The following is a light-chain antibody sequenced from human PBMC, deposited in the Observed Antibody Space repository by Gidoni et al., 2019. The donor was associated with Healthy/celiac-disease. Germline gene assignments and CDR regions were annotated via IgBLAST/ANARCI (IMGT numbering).Light chain of an antibody. CDR2: AAS. J-gene: IGKJ2*01. Sequence: IQLTPSPSSLSASVGDRVTITCRASQSISSYLNWYQQKPGKAPKLLIYAASSLQSGVPSRFSGSGSGTDFTLTISSLQPEDFATYYCQQSNSTPYTFGQGTKLEIK. CDR3: QQSNSTPYT. V-gene: IGKV1-39*01. CDR1: QSISSY.